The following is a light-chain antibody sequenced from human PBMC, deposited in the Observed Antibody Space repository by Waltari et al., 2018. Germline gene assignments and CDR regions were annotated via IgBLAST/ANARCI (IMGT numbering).Light chain of an antibody. V-gene: IGLV2-14*01. CDR3: SSYASSSTPYV. Sequence: QSALTQPASVSGSPGQSITISCTGTSSDVGGSNYVSWYQQHPGKAPQLLIYEVSNLPSGVSTRFSGSKSGNTASLTIAGLQAEDEADYYCSSYASSSTPYVFGTGTKVTVL. CDR1: SSDVGGSNY. J-gene: IGLJ1*01. CDR2: EVS.